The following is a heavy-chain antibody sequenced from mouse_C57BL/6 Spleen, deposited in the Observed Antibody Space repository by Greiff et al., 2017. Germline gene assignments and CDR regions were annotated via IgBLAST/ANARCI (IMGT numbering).Heavy chain of an antibody. CDR1: GYAFSSSW. Sequence: QVQLQQSGPELVKPGASVKISCKASGYAFSSSWMNWVKQRPGKGLEWIGRIYPGDGDTNYNGKFKGKATLTADKSSSTAYMQLSSLTSADSAVYFCARGSSGNLDYWGQGTTLTVSS. CDR2: IYPGDGDT. D-gene: IGHD3-2*02. J-gene: IGHJ2*01. V-gene: IGHV1-82*01. CDR3: ARGSSGNLDY.